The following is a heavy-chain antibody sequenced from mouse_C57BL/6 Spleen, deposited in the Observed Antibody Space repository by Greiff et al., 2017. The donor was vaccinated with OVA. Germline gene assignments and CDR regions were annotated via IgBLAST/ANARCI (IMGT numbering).Heavy chain of an antibody. CDR2: INPGSGGT. V-gene: IGHV1-54*01. D-gene: IGHD1-1*01. CDR1: GYAFTNYL. J-gene: IGHJ3*01. CDR3: ARSRNGSPWFAY. Sequence: VQLQESGAELVRPGTSVKVSCKASGYAFTNYLIAWVKQRPGQGLEWIGVINPGSGGTNYNEKFKGKATLTADKSSSTAYMQLSSLTSEDSAVYFCARSRNGSPWFAYWGQGTLVTVSA.